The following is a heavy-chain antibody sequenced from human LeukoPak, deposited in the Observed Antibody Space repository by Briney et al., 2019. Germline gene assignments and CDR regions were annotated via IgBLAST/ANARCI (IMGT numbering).Heavy chain of an antibody. D-gene: IGHD1-26*01. CDR1: GFTFSSYA. J-gene: IGHJ4*02. CDR3: AKDLAMELPLNFDY. CDR2: ISYDGSNK. V-gene: IGHV3-30-3*01. Sequence: PGRSLRLSCAASGFTFSSYAMHWVRQAPGKGLEWVAVISYDGSNKYYADSVKGRFTISRDNSKNTLYLQMNSLRAEDTAVYYCAKDLAMELPLNFDYWGQGTLVTVSS.